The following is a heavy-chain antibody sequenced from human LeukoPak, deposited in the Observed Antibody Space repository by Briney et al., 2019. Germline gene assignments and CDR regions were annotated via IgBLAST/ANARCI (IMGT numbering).Heavy chain of an antibody. J-gene: IGHJ6*02. CDR3: ARGHLDAYYFYYGLDV. CDR2: IYSGTST. CDR1: GFTVRSNF. V-gene: IGHV3-66*01. D-gene: IGHD1-1*01. Sequence: GGSLRLSCAASGFTVRSNFMTWVRQAPGKGLEWVSVIYSGTSTYYADSVKGRFTMSRGNSKNTLELQMNSLRADDTAVYFCARGHLDAYYFYYGLDVWGQGTTVTVSS.